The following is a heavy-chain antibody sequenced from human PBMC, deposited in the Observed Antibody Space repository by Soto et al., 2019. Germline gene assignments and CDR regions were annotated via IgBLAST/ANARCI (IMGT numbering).Heavy chain of an antibody. V-gene: IGHV2-5*02. Sequence: QITLKESGPTLVKPTQTLTLTCTFSGFSLTTSGVGVGWIRQPPGKALEWLALIYWDDDKRYSPSLKSRLTITRDASKNQVVLTMPNMDPVDTAPYYCLCRAEPPRGGYYFDYWGQGTLVTVSS. CDR1: GFSLTTSGVG. J-gene: IGHJ4*02. CDR3: LCRAEPPRGGYYFDY. D-gene: IGHD3-10*02. CDR2: IYWDDDK.